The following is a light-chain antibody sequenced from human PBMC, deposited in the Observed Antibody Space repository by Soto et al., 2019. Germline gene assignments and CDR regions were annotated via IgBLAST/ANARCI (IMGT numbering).Light chain of an antibody. Sequence: ENVLTQSSDTLSLSPGERATLSCRASQSVSTPYLAWYQQRPGQAPRLLIYSTSTRASGIPDRFRGSGSGTDFTLTISRLEPEDFAVYYCQQYGSSLWTFGQGTKVEIK. CDR3: QQYGSSLWT. V-gene: IGKV3-20*01. CDR2: STS. J-gene: IGKJ1*01. CDR1: QSVSTPY.